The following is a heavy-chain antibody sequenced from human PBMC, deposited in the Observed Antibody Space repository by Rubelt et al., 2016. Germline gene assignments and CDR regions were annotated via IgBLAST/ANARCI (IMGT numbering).Heavy chain of an antibody. D-gene: IGHD3-22*01. J-gene: IGHJ5*02. CDR1: GGSFSGYS. V-gene: IGHV4-34*01. CDR3: AGGNRVSMIVTIISDWFDP. Sequence: QVQLQQWGAGLVKPSETLSLTCAVYGGSFSGYSWTWIRQPPGKGLEWLGEIDHSGNTDYIPSLKSRVSISVDTSKKQISWTGDPVTASDTAWYYWAGGNRVSMIVTIISDWFDPWGQGTPVTVS. CDR2: IDHSGNT.